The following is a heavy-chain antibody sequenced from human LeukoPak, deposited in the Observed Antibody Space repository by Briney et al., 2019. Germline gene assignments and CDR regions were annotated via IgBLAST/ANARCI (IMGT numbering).Heavy chain of an antibody. D-gene: IGHD5-24*01. CDR2: ITGGADST. CDR3: AKDYVSGDGYWDFDY. J-gene: IGHJ4*02. Sequence: GGSLRLSCAGSGFTFNNYPISWVRQTPGKGLEWVSAITGGADSTYYADSVKGRFTISRDNSKNTMSLEMNSLRVEDTAVYYCAKDYVSGDGYWDFDYWGQGTLVTVSS. V-gene: IGHV3-23*01. CDR1: GFTFNNYP.